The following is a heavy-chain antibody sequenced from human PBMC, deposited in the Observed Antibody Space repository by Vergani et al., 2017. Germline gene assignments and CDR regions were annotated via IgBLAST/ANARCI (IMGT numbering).Heavy chain of an antibody. CDR3: ARATVDAFDI. V-gene: IGHV4-61*02. Sequence: QVQLQESGPGLVKPSQTLSLTCTVSGGSISSGSYYWSWIRQPAGKGLEWIGRIYTSGSTNYNPSLKSRVTISVDTSKNQFSLKLSSVTAADTAVYYCARATVDAFDIWGQGTMVIVSS. J-gene: IGHJ3*02. CDR2: IYTSGST. D-gene: IGHD4-17*01. CDR1: GGSISSGSYY.